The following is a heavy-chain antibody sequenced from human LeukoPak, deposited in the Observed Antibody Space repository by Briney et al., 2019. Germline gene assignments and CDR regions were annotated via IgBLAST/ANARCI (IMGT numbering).Heavy chain of an antibody. J-gene: IGHJ4*02. Sequence: PGGSLRLSCVASGFSFTRYSMNWVRQAPGKGLQWVSYIRSSGDIIHYADSVKGRFTISRGTAKNTLYLQMNNLRDEDTAVYYCARDPMALDFWGQGTLVTVSS. V-gene: IGHV3-48*02. CDR2: IRSSGDII. D-gene: IGHD3-10*01. CDR3: ARDPMALDF. CDR1: GFSFTRYS.